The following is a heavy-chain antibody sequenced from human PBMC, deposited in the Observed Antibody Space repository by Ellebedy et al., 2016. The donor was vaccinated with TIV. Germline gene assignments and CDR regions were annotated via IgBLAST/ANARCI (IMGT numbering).Heavy chain of an antibody. CDR2: ISPSGGST. J-gene: IGHJ6*03. CDR3: ARVGSITIFGGPTYYYMDV. D-gene: IGHD3-3*01. Sequence: ASVKVSCXASGYTFTSYYMHWVRQAPGQGLEWMGIISPSGGSTSYAQKFQGRVTMTRDTSTSTVYMELSSLRSEDTAVYYCARVGSITIFGGPTYYYMDVWGKGTTVTVSS. CDR1: GYTFTSYY. V-gene: IGHV1-46*03.